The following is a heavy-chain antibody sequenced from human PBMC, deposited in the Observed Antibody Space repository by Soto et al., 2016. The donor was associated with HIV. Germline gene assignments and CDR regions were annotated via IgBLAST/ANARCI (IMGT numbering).Heavy chain of an antibody. V-gene: IGHV3-33*01. CDR2: IWYDGSNK. J-gene: IGHJ1*01. D-gene: IGHD5-12*01. Sequence: AASGFTFSSYGMHWVRQAPGKGLEWVAVIWYDGSNKYYADSVKGRFTISRDNSKNTLYLQMNSLRAEDTAVYYCARDPRAVATTSWETTEYFQHWGQGTLVTVSS. CDR3: ARDPRAVATTSWETTEYFQH. CDR1: GFTFSSYG.